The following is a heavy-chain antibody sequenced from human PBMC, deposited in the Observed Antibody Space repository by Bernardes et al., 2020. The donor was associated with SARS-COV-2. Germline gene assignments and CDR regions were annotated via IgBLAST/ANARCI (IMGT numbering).Heavy chain of an antibody. CDR3: VRGSGNYYFDV. CDR2: VSTDGSTT. J-gene: IGHJ4*02. CDR1: GFTFSSYW. V-gene: IGHV3-74*01. D-gene: IGHD1-26*01. Sequence: GSLRLSCAASGFTFSSYWMHWVRQIPGRGLVWLSRVSTDGSTTNYADSVKGRFTISRDNAKNTLWLQMNSLRVEDTALYYCVRGSGNYYFDVWGQGILVTVSS.